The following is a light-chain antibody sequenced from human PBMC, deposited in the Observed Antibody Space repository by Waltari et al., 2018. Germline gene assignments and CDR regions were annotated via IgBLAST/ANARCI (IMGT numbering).Light chain of an antibody. Sequence: QSALTQPASVSGSPGQSITISCIGTSSDVGSYNFVSWYQHHPGKAPKAMVYEVSARPSGVSNAFAGSKSGNTASLTISGLQAEDEADYYCCSYAGSSIPVVFGGGTKLTVL. CDR3: CSYAGSSIPVV. CDR1: SSDVGSYNF. J-gene: IGLJ2*01. V-gene: IGLV2-23*02. CDR2: EVS.